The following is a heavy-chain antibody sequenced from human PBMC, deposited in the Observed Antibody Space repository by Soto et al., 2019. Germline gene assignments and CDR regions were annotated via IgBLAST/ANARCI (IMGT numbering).Heavy chain of an antibody. J-gene: IGHJ4*02. CDR1: GGSNSRGGYY. CDR3: ARFGYVTY. D-gene: IGHD5-12*01. Sequence: SETLSLTCTVSGGSNSRGGYYWSGIRQHPGKGLEWIGYIYYSGSTYYNPSLKSRVTISVDTSKNQFSLKLSSVTAADTAVYYCARFGYVTYWGQGTLVTVSS. V-gene: IGHV4-31*03. CDR2: IYYSGST.